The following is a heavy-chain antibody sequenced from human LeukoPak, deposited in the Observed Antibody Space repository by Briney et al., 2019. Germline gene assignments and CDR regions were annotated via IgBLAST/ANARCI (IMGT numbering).Heavy chain of an antibody. Sequence: GGSLRLSCAASGFTFRSYGMHWVRQAPGKGLEWVAVIWNDGSNKYSADSVKGRFTISRDNSKNTLYLQMSSLRAGDTAVYYCAKGPQRYYYYYMAVWGKGTTVTVSS. CDR3: AKGPQRYYYYYMAV. V-gene: IGHV3-33*06. J-gene: IGHJ6*03. CDR2: IWNDGSNK. CDR1: GFTFRSYG. D-gene: IGHD5-24*01.